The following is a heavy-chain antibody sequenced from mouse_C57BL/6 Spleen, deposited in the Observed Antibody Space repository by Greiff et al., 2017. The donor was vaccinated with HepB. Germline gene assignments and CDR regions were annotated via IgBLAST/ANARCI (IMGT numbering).Heavy chain of an antibody. V-gene: IGHV1-69*01. CDR3: ARGHYYGGYYFDY. J-gene: IGHJ2*01. CDR1: GYTFTSYW. D-gene: IGHD1-1*01. CDR2: IDPSDSYT. Sequence: QVQLQQPGAELVMPGASVKLSCKASGYTFTSYWMHWVKQRPGQGLEWIGEIDPSDSYTNYNQKFKGKSTLTVDKSSSTAYMQLSSLTSEDSAVYYCARGHYYGGYYFDYWGQGTTLTVSS.